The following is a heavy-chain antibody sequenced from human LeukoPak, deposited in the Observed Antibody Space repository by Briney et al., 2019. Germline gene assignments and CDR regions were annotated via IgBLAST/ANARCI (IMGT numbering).Heavy chain of an antibody. Sequence: PGESLKISFKGSGYSFTSYWIGWVRQMPGKGLEWMRIIYPGDSDTRYSPSFQGQVTISADKSISTAYLQWSSLKASDTAMYYCARASSEYSSSWVYYWGQGTLVTVSS. D-gene: IGHD6-6*01. CDR2: IYPGDSDT. CDR1: GYSFTSYW. CDR3: ARASSEYSSSWVYY. J-gene: IGHJ4*02. V-gene: IGHV5-51*01.